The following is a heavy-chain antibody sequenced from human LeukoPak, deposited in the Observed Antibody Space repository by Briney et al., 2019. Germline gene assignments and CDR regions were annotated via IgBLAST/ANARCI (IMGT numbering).Heavy chain of an antibody. CDR2: ISSTSTYI. V-gene: IGHV3-21*04. CDR1: GFTFRAYS. D-gene: IGHD3-22*01. J-gene: IGHJ4*02. CDR3: AKGGYIYDSSAYLFDY. Sequence: GGSLRLSCAASGFTFRAYSMNWVRQAPGKGLEWVSSISSTSTYIYYADSVRGRFTISRDNSKNTLYLQMNSLRAEDTAVYYCAKGGYIYDSSAYLFDYWGQGTLVTVSS.